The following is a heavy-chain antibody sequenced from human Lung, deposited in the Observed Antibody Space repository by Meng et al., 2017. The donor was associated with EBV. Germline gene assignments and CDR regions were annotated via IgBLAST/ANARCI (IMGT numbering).Heavy chain of an antibody. CDR3: ARISLSYYFDYSGFPNDY. J-gene: IGHJ4*02. D-gene: IGHD4-23*01. V-gene: IGHV4-4*02. CDR2: IHHSGRT. Sequence: QVQLQEPGPGLVNPSGTLSLTCAVSGCSIIIGNWWSWVRQSPGKGLEWIGEIHHSGRTNYNPSLKSRVTISMDKSKNQFSLRLSSVTAADTAVYYCARISLSYYFDYSGFPNDYWGQGTLVTVSS. CDR1: GCSIIIGNW.